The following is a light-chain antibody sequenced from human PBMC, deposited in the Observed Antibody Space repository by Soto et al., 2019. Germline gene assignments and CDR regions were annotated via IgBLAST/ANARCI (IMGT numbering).Light chain of an antibody. V-gene: IGLV2-14*01. CDR3: SSYTSSDTLV. J-gene: IGLJ1*01. Sequence: QSALTQPASVSGSPGQSITISCTGTSSDVGGYNYVSWYQQHAGKAPKLTIYDVSNRPSGVSNRFSGSKSGNTASLTISGLQGEDEADYYCSSYTSSDTLVFGTGTKLTVL. CDR2: DVS. CDR1: SSDVGGYNY.